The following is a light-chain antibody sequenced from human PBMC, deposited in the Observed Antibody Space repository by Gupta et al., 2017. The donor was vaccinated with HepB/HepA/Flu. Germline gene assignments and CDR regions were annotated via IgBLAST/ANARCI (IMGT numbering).Light chain of an antibody. CDR2: GAS. CDR3: QQYNTWPGA. CDR1: QSVSSN. V-gene: IGKV3-15*01. J-gene: IGKJ3*01. Sequence: EIVMTQSPATLSVSPGERATLSCRASQSVSSNLAWYQQKPGQAPRLLIYGASTRATGFPARFSGSGSGTGFTLTISSLQSEDFAVYYCQQYNTWPGAFGPGTKVDIK.